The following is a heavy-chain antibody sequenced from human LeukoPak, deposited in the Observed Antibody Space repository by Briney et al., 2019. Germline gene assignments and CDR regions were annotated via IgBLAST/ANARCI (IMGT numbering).Heavy chain of an antibody. D-gene: IGHD6-19*01. J-gene: IGHJ4*02. CDR3: ARSRGSSGRYYFDY. CDR1: GFTFSSYA. CDR2: IGSGGST. V-gene: IGHV3-23*01. Sequence: GGSLRLSCAASGFTFSSYAMSWVRQAPGKGLEWVAGIGSGGSTYYADSVKGRFTISRDNSKNTLYLQMNSLRAEDTAVCYCARSRGSSGRYYFDYWGQGTLVTVSS.